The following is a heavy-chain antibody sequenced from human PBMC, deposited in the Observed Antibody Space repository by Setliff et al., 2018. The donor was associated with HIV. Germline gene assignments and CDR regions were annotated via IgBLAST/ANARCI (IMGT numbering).Heavy chain of an antibody. CDR3: VTTHYSGTYGVWFDP. CDR1: GASLSDYY. Sequence: PSEALSLTCAVYGASLSDYYWSWIRQPPGKGLEWIGEINHTGNTNYNPSLKSRVTTSVDTSKNQFALKLNSVTAADTAVYFCVTTHYSGTYGVWFDPWGQGTLVIVSS. V-gene: IGHV4-34*01. J-gene: IGHJ5*02. D-gene: IGHD1-26*01. CDR2: INHTGNT.